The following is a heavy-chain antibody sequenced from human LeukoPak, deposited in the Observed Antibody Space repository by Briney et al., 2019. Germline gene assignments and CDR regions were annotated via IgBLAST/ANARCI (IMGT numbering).Heavy chain of an antibody. CDR2: IFYSGST. CDR1: GGSISSGRYY. CDR3: ARDRAPSSGGYDNDNWFDP. J-gene: IGHJ5*02. Sequence: PSETLSLTCTVSGGSISSGRYYWNWIRQHPGKGLEWIGYIFYSGSTYYSPSLKSRVTISLDTSKNQFSLKLNSVTVADTAVYYCARDRAPSSGGYDNDNWFDPWGQGTLVTVSS. V-gene: IGHV4-31*03. D-gene: IGHD5-12*01.